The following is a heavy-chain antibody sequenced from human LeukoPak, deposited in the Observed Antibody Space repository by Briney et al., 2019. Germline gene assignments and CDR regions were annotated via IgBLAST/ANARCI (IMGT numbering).Heavy chain of an antibody. J-gene: IGHJ6*02. CDR1: GFTFGDYA. Sequence: PGRSLRLSCTASGFTFGDYAMSWVRQAPGKGLEWVGFIRSKAYGGTTEYAASVKGRFTISRDDSKSIAYLQMNSLKTEDTAVYYCTRMNYYYGMDVWGQGTTVTVS. V-gene: IGHV3-49*04. CDR2: IRSKAYGGTT. CDR3: TRMNYYYGMDV.